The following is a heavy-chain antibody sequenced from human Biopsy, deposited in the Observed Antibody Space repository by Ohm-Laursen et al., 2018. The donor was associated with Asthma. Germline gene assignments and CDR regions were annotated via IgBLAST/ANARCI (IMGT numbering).Heavy chain of an antibody. D-gene: IGHD3-3*01. CDR2: ISYDGSNK. V-gene: IGHV3-30-3*01. CDR3: ASQSSGPDFWSGYYYFDY. Sequence: SLRLSCAASGFTFSSYAMHWGRQAPGTGLERVAVISYDGSNKYYADSVKGRFTISRDNSKNTLYLQMNSLRAEDTAVYYCASQSSGPDFWSGYYYFDYWGQGTLVTVSS. CDR1: GFTFSSYA. J-gene: IGHJ4*02.